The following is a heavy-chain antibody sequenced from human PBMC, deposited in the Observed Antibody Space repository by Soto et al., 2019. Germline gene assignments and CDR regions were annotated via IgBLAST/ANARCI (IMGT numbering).Heavy chain of an antibody. V-gene: IGHV1-2*02. D-gene: IGHD4-17*01. CDR1: GYTFTGYY. Sequence: VKVSCKASGYTFTGYYMHWVRQAPGQGLEWMGWINPNSGGTNYAQKFQGRVTMTRDTSISTAYMXXXXXXXXDTAVYYCARDHANSVTTVKGAPRWXXPWXQGTLX. J-gene: IGHJ5*02. CDR2: INPNSGGT. CDR3: ARDHANSVTTVKGAPRWXXP.